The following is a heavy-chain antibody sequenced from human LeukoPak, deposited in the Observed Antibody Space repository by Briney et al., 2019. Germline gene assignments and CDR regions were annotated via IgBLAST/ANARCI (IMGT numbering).Heavy chain of an antibody. J-gene: IGHJ1*01. V-gene: IGHV3-11*01. Sequence: GGSLRLSCGGSGFTFSDYYMNWIRQAPGKGLEWVSYISTSGTSIYQSDSVKGRFTISRDNAKHSLYLQMNSLSAEDTAVYYCATASAITSLGTFQHWGQATMVTVSS. CDR2: ISTSGTSI. CDR3: ATASAITSLGTFQH. CDR1: GFTFSDYY. D-gene: IGHD1-1*01.